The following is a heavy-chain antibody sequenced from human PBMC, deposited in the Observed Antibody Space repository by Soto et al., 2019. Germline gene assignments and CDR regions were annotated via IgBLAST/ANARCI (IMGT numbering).Heavy chain of an antibody. Sequence: EVQLLESGGGLVQPGGSLRLSCAASGFTFSSYAMRWVRQAPGKGLEWVSAISGSGGSTYYADSVKGRFTISRDNSKNTLYLQVNSLRAEDTAVYYCASLGSGSYYDYWGQGTLVTVSS. CDR2: ISGSGGST. V-gene: IGHV3-23*01. CDR1: GFTFSSYA. CDR3: ASLGSGSYYDY. D-gene: IGHD1-26*01. J-gene: IGHJ4*02.